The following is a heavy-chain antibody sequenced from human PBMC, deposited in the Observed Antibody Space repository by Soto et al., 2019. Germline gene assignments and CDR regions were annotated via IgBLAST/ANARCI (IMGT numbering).Heavy chain of an antibody. J-gene: IGHJ4*02. CDR3: AREIYTAAAGPFDY. CDR1: GFPFSDHY. V-gene: IGHV3-72*01. CDR2: TTNKANSYTT. D-gene: IGHD6-13*01. Sequence: GGSLRLSCAASGFPFSDHYMDWVRQAPGKGQEWVGRTTNKANSYTTEDAASVKGRFTIARDCSKNSLYLQMNSLKIEDIAVYYCAREIYTAAAGPFDYWGQGTLVTVSS.